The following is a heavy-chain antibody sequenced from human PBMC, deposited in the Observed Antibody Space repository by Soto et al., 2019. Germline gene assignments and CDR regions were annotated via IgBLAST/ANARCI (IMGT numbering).Heavy chain of an antibody. D-gene: IGHD3-3*01. CDR3: VRDSSPYYGGRKEFGAFDI. V-gene: IGHV3-11*06. Sequence: QVQLLESGGGVVKPGGSQRLSCVTSGFTFSDYYMGWVRQAPGKGLELISYISGSGSYTLYADSVKGRFTVSRDNAKISLSLLLSILSGEDTAMHYCVRDSSPYYGGRKEFGAFDIWGLGTVVTVSS. CDR1: GFTFSDYY. CDR2: ISGSGSYT. J-gene: IGHJ3*02.